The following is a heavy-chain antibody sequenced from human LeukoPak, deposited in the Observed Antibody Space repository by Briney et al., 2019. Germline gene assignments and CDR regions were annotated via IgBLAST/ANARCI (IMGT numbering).Heavy chain of an antibody. CDR3: ASTIRYFGYFDY. V-gene: IGHV3-48*04. Sequence: GGSLRLSCAASGFTFSSYSMNWVRQAPGKGLEWVSYISSSGSTIYYADSVKGRFTISRDNAKNSLYLQMNSLRAEDTAVYYCASTIRYFGYFDYWGQGTLVTVSS. J-gene: IGHJ4*02. CDR1: GFTFSSYS. D-gene: IGHD3-9*01. CDR2: ISSSGSTI.